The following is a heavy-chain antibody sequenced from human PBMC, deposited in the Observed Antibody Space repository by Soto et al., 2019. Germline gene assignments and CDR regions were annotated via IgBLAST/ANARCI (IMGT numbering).Heavy chain of an antibody. J-gene: IGHJ3*02. V-gene: IGHV1-69*12. CDR2: IIPIFGTA. CDR1: GGTFSSYA. Sequence: QVQLVQSGAEVKKPGSSVKVSCKASGGTFSSYAISWVRQAPGQGLEWMGGIIPIFGTANCAQKFQGRVTITADESTSTAYMELSSLRSEDTAVYYCARDEDWNDGTDDAFDIWGQGTMVTVSS. CDR3: ARDEDWNDGTDDAFDI. D-gene: IGHD1-1*01.